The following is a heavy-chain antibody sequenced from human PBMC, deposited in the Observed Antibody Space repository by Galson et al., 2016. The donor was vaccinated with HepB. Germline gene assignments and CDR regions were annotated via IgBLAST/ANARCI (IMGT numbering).Heavy chain of an antibody. Sequence: SVKVSCKASGYTFTTYFMHWVRQAPGQGLEWMGIINPSSGSPNYAQRFQGRVTITRDTSASTAYMELSSLRSEDTAVYYCARGSSWYPHFDYWGHGTLVTVSS. CDR2: INPSSGSP. CDR3: ARGSSWYPHFDY. D-gene: IGHD6-13*01. J-gene: IGHJ4*01. V-gene: IGHV1-46*01. CDR1: GYTFTTYF.